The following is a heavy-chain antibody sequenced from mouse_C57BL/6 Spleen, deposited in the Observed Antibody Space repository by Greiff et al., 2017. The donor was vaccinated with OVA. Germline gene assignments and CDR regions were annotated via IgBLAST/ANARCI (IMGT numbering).Heavy chain of an antibody. CDR3: ALTGRAWFAY. D-gene: IGHD4-1*01. CDR2: ISRGSSTI. J-gene: IGHJ3*01. V-gene: IGHV5-17*01. Sequence: EVQLVESGGGLVKPGGSLKLSCAASGFTFSDYGMHWVRQAPEQGLEWVAYISRGSSTIYYADTVKGRFTISRDNAKNTLCLQMTSLRAEDTAMYYCALTGRAWFAYWGQGTLVTVSA. CDR1: GFTFSDYG.